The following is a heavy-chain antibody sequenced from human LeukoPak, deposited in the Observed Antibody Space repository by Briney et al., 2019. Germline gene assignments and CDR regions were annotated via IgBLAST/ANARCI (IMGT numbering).Heavy chain of an antibody. CDR1: GFTFSSYA. Sequence: PGGSLRLYCAASGFTFSSYAMSWVRQAPGKGLEWVSALSGSGGSTYYADSVKGRFTISRDNSKNTLYLQMNSLRAEDTAVYYCAKTIRFLEWLSPYYFDYWGQGTLVTVSS. V-gene: IGHV3-23*01. CDR3: AKTIRFLEWLSPYYFDY. J-gene: IGHJ4*02. CDR2: LSGSGGST. D-gene: IGHD3-3*01.